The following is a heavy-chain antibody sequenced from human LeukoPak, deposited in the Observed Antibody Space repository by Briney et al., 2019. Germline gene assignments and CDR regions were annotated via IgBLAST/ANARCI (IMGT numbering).Heavy chain of an antibody. D-gene: IGHD2-15*01. CDR1: GGSISSYY. CDR2: IYYSGST. J-gene: IGHJ4*02. CDR3: ARQDIVVVVAATPFGY. Sequence: PSETLSLTCTVSGGSISSYYWSWIRQPPGKGLEWIGYIYYSGSTNYNPSLKSRVTISVDTSKNHFSLKLSSVTAADTAVYYCARQDIVVVVAATPFGYWGQGTLVTVSS. V-gene: IGHV4-59*12.